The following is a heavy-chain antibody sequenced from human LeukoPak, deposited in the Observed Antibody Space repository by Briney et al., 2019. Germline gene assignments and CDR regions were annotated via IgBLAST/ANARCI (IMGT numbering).Heavy chain of an antibody. CDR2: ISGSGGST. D-gene: IGHD3-10*01. V-gene: IGHV3-23*01. CDR3: AKAYGSGSYYYYFDY. J-gene: IGHJ4*02. Sequence: GSLRLSCAASGFTFSSYAMSWVRQAPGKGLEWVSAISGSGGSTYYADSVKGRFTISRDNSKNTLYLQMNGLRAEDTAVYYCAKAYGSGSYYYYFDYWGQGTLVTVSS. CDR1: GFTFSSYA.